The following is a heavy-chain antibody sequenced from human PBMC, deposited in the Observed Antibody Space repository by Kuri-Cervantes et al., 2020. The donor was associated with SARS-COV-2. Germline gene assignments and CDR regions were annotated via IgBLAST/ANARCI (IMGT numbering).Heavy chain of an antibody. CDR3: ARGFEDCSSTSCYPRGFDP. CDR1: GGSFSGYY. J-gene: IGHJ5*02. V-gene: IGHV4-34*01. D-gene: IGHD2-2*01. Sequence: SDTLSLTCAVYGGSFSGYYWSWIRQPPGKGLEWIGEINHSGSTNYNPSPKSRVTISVDTSKNQFSLKLSSVTAADTAVYYCARGFEDCSSTSCYPRGFDPWGQGTLVTVSS. CDR2: INHSGST.